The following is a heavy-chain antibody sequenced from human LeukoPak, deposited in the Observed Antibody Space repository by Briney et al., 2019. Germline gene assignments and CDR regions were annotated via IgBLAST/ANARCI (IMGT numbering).Heavy chain of an antibody. CDR3: AKVVAATVEYYYYGMDV. V-gene: IGHV3-30*18. CDR2: ISYDGSNK. D-gene: IGHD2-15*01. J-gene: IGHJ6*02. Sequence: GRSPRLSCAASGFTFSSYGMHWVRQAPGKGLEWVAVISYDGSNKYYADSVKGRFTISRDNSKNTLYLQMNSLRAEDTAVYCCAKVVAATVEYYYYGMDVWGQGTTVTVSS. CDR1: GFTFSSYG.